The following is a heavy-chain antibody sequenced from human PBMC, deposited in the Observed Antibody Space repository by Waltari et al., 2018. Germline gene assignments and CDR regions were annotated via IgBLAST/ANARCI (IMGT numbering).Heavy chain of an antibody. D-gene: IGHD2-8*01. CDR3: ARDGYCTNGVCYGMDV. J-gene: IGHJ6*02. V-gene: IGHV1-2*02. CDR2: INPNRGGT. CDR1: GYTFTGYY. Sequence: QVQLVQSGAEVKKPGASVKVSCKASGYTFTGYYMHWVRQAPGQGLEWMGWINPNRGGTNYAQKFQGRVTMTRDTSISTAYMELSRLRSDDTAVYYCARDGYCTNGVCYGMDVWGQGTTVTVSS.